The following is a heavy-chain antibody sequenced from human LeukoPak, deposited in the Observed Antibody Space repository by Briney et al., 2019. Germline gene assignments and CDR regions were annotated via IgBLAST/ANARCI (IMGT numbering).Heavy chain of an antibody. V-gene: IGHV4-34*01. CDR3: ARGLTWFGELNAFDI. CDR2: INHSGST. CDR1: GGSFSGNY. Sequence: SETLSLTCAVYGGSFSGNYWSRIRQPPGKGLEWIGEINHSGSTNYNPSPKSRVTISVDTSKNQFSLKLSSVTAADTAVYYCARGLTWFGELNAFDIWGQGTMVTVSS. D-gene: IGHD3-10*01. J-gene: IGHJ3*02.